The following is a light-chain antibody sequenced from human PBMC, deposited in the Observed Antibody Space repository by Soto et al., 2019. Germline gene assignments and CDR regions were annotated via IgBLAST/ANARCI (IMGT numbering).Light chain of an antibody. V-gene: IGLV2-14*01. CDR1: SSDVGSYNY. J-gene: IGLJ2*01. Sequence: QSVLTQPASVSGSPGQSITISCTGTSSDVGSYNYVSWYQQHPGKAPKLMIYEVSNRPSGVSNRFSGSQSGNTASLTISGLQAEDEADYFCSSYTTTSTLVVFGGGTQLTVL. CDR3: SSYTTTSTLVV. CDR2: EVS.